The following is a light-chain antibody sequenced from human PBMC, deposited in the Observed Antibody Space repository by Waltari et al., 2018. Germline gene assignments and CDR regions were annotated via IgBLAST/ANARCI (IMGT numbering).Light chain of an antibody. CDR2: VVS. J-gene: IGLJ2*01. V-gene: IGLV2-23*02. CDR3: CSYAGSSTYVV. Sequence: QYALTPPASESGSPGQSLTISCTGTSSDVGSYNLVSWYQQYPGKAPKHMIYVVSTRPSGVSNRFSGSKSGNTASLTISGLQAEDEADYYCCSYAGSSTYVVFGGGTKLTVL. CDR1: SSDVGSYNL.